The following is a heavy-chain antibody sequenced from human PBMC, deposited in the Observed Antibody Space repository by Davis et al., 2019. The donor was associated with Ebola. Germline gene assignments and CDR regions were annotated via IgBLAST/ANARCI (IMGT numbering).Heavy chain of an antibody. CDR2: ISWNSGSI. CDR1: GFTFDDYA. J-gene: IGHJ4*02. Sequence: SLKISCAASGFTFDDYAMHWVRQAPGKGLEWVSGISWNSGSIGYADSVKGRFIISRDNAKNSLYLQMNSLRAEDTALYYCAKGRYTVTTGPDYWGQGTLVTVSS. V-gene: IGHV3-9*01. CDR3: AKGRYTVTTGPDY. D-gene: IGHD4-17*01.